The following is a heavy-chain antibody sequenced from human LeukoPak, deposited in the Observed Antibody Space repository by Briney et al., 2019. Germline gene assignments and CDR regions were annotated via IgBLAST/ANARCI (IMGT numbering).Heavy chain of an antibody. CDR3: VRVFLESLTAGYFDH. V-gene: IGHV3-30*03. D-gene: IGHD3-3*01. CDR1: GFTFSTYG. Sequence: GGSLRLSCAASGFTFSTYGMKWVRQAPGKGLEWVAVISYDGRQKYYADSVKGRFTISRDNSKDTVYLQMNSLRDEDSATYYCVRVFLESLTAGYFDHWGQGTLVTVSP. J-gene: IGHJ4*02. CDR2: ISYDGRQK.